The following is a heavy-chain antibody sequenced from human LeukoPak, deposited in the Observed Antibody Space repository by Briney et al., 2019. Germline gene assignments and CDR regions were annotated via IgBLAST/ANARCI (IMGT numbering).Heavy chain of an antibody. CDR1: GGSISSGDYY. V-gene: IGHV4-30-4*01. CDR2: IYDSGST. CDR3: ARAHYGYSYGPSCYYYYGMDV. Sequence: SETLSLTCTVSGGSISSGDYYWSWIRQPPGEGLEWIGYIYDSGSTYYNPSLKSRVTISVDTSKNQFSLKLSSVTAADTAVYYCARAHYGYSYGPSCYYYYGMDVWGQGTTVTVSS. D-gene: IGHD5-18*01. J-gene: IGHJ6*02.